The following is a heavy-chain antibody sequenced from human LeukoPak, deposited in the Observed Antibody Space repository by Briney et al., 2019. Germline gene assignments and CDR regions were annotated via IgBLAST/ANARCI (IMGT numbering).Heavy chain of an antibody. CDR1: GFTFSSYE. V-gene: IGHV3-48*03. CDR3: ARVIIVGATGI. CDR2: ISSGGSTV. J-gene: IGHJ3*02. Sequence: PGGSLRLSCAASGFTFSSYEMNWVRQAPGKELEWVSYISSGGSTVYYADSVKGRFTISRDNAKNSLYLQMNSLRAEDTAVYYCARVIIVGATGIWGQGTMVTVSS. D-gene: IGHD1-26*01.